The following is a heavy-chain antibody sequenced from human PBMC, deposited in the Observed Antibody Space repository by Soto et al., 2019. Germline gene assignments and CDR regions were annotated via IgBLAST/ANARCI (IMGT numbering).Heavy chain of an antibody. CDR3: AKVGITMIAVAAGAFDI. CDR1: GFTFSSYA. J-gene: IGHJ3*02. D-gene: IGHD3-22*01. Sequence: GRSLRLSCAASGFTFSSYAMTSVRQAPGKGLEWVSAISGSGGSTYYADSVKGRFTISRDNSKNTLYLQMNSLRAEDTAVYYCAKVGITMIAVAAGAFDIPGQGTMVTRSS. V-gene: IGHV3-23*01. CDR2: ISGSGGST.